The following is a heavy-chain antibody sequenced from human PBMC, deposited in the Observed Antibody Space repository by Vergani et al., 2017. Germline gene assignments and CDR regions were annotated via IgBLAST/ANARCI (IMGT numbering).Heavy chain of an antibody. CDR2: INPNSGGT. V-gene: IGHV1-2*02. CDR1: GYTFAGYN. CDR3: ARGWSGYSTSWFFEY. D-gene: IGHD6-13*01. J-gene: IGHJ4*02. Sequence: QVQLVQSGAEVKKPGASVKVSCKASGYTFAGYNIHWVRQAPGQGLELMGWINPNSGGTNYAQKFHGRVTMTRDTSINTAYMELSRLRSDDTAVYYCARGWSGYSTSWFFEYWGQGTLVTVSS.